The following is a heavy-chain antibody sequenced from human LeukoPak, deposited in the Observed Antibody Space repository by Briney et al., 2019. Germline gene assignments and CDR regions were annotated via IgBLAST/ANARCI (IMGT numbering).Heavy chain of an antibody. CDR1: GGSISSSSYY. CDR2: IYYSGST. J-gene: IGHJ3*02. D-gene: IGHD3-22*01. Sequence: SETLSLTCTVSGGSISSSSYYWGWIRQPPGKGLEWIGSIYYSGSTNYNPSLKSRVTISVDTSKNQFSLKLSSVTAADTAVYYCARHLYYYDSSGYKDAFDIWGQGTMVTVSS. V-gene: IGHV4-39*07. CDR3: ARHLYYYDSSGYKDAFDI.